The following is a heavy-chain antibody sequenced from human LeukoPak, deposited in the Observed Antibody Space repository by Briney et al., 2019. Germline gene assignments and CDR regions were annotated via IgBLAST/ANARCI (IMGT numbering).Heavy chain of an antibody. V-gene: IGHV4-39*07. CDR3: ARGEVVPAAFDAFDI. CDR2: IYYSGST. Sequence: KTSETLSLTCTVSGGSISSSSYYWGWIRQPPGKGLEWIGSIYYSGSTYYNPSLKSRVTISVDTSKIQFSLKLSSVTAADTAVYYCARGEVVPAAFDAFDIWGQGTMVTVSS. CDR1: GGSISSSSYY. J-gene: IGHJ3*02. D-gene: IGHD2-2*01.